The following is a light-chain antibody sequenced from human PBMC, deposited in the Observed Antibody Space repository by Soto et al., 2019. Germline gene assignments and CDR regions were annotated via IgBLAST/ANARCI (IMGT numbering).Light chain of an antibody. CDR2: DVS. CDR3: SSYTSSSTLVV. V-gene: IGLV2-14*01. J-gene: IGLJ2*01. Sequence: QSALTQPASVSGSPGQSITISCTGTSSDVGGYNYVSWYQQHSGTAPKLMIYDVSNRPSGVSNRFSGSKSGNTASLTISGLQAEDEADYYCSSYTSSSTLVVFGGGTKVTVL. CDR1: SSDVGGYNY.